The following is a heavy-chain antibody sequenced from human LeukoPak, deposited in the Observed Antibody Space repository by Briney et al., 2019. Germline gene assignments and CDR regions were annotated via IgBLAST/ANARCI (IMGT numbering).Heavy chain of an antibody. CDR3: AKETVGAPTPGAY. CDR1: TDSITSNW. D-gene: IGHD1-26*01. Sequence: SETLSLTCAVSTDSITSNWWSWVRQPPGKGLEWIGEVHKSGSTNYYPSLQSRVTISIDKSKNQIALELTSVTAADTAVYYCAKETVGAPTPGAYWGQGILVTVSS. CDR2: VHKSGST. J-gene: IGHJ4*02. V-gene: IGHV4-4*02.